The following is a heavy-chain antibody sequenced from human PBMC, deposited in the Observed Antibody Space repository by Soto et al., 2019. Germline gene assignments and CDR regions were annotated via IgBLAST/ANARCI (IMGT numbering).Heavy chain of an antibody. J-gene: IGHJ6*03. Sequence: QVQLVESGGGLVKPGGSLSLSCAASGFTFSDYYMSWIRQAPGKGLEWVSYISSSGSTIYYADSVKGRFTISRDNAKNSLYLQMNSLRAEDTAVYYCARPRRYCSGGSCYSGYYYYYMDVWGKGTTVTVSS. D-gene: IGHD2-15*01. CDR1: GFTFSDYY. CDR2: ISSSGSTI. V-gene: IGHV3-11*01. CDR3: ARPRRYCSGGSCYSGYYYYYMDV.